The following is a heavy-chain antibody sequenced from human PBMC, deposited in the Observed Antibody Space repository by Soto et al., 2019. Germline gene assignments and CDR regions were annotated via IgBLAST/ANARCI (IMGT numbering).Heavy chain of an antibody. CDR2: INPNSGGT. V-gene: IGHV1-2*04. D-gene: IGHD4-17*01. CDR3: ARARTDYGDYVGYFDY. CDR1: GYTFTGYY. J-gene: IGHJ4*02. Sequence: ASVKVSCKASGYTFTGYYMHWVRQAPGQGLEWMGWINPNSGGTNYAQKFQGWVTMTRDTSISTAYMELSRLRSDDTAVYYCARARTDYGDYVGYFDYWGQGTLVTVSS.